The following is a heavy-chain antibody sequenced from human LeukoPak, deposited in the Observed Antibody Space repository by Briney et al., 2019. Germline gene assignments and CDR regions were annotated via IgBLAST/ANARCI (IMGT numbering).Heavy chain of an antibody. CDR3: ARRLVGATIASWFDP. J-gene: IGHJ5*02. D-gene: IGHD1-26*01. V-gene: IGHV4-39*01. Sequence: SETLSLTCTVSGGSISSSSYYWGWIRQPPGKGLEWIGSIYYSGSTYYNPSLKSRVTISVDTSKNQFSLRLSSVTAAGTAVYYCARRLVGATIASWFDPWGQGTLVTVSS. CDR1: GGSISSSSYY. CDR2: IYYSGST.